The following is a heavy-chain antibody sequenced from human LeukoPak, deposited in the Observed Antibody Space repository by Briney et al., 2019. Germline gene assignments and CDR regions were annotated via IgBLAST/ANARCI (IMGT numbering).Heavy chain of an antibody. CDR1: GFAFSSYA. Sequence: PGGSLRLSCAASGFAFSSYAMSWVRQAPGKGLEWVSVISGIGGSTYYADSVKGRFTISRDNSKNTLFLQMNSLRAGDTAVYYCAKDPYGSGTEDYWGQGTLVTVSS. D-gene: IGHD3-10*01. V-gene: IGHV3-23*01. J-gene: IGHJ4*02. CDR2: ISGIGGST. CDR3: AKDPYGSGTEDY.